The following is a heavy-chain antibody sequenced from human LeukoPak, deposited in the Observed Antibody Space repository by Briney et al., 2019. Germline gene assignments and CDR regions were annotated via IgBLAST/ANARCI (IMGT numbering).Heavy chain of an antibody. Sequence: GGSLRLSCAASGFTFTDYAMSWVRQAREKGREWLSTIRDNGCQTYYTGYVKGRFTISRDNTKNSLYLQMTSRRAEDTAVYYCARRGDGYGGMTARYFQHWGQGTLVTVSS. CDR3: ARRGDGYGGMTARYFQH. D-gene: IGHD4-23*01. CDR1: GFTFTDYA. V-gene: IGHV3-23*01. J-gene: IGHJ1*01. CDR2: IRDNGCQT.